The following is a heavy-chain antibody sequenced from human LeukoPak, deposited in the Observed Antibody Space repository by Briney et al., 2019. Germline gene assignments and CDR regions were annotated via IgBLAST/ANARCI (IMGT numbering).Heavy chain of an antibody. CDR2: IKQDGSEK. CDR3: ARDRARYCSGGSCPRFDY. V-gene: IGHV3-7*01. J-gene: IGHJ4*02. D-gene: IGHD2-15*01. Sequence: PGGSLRLSCAASGFTFSIYWMSWVRQAPGKGLEWVANIKQDGSEKYYVDSVKGRFTISRDNAKNSLYLQMNSLRAEDTAVYYCARDRARYCSGGSCPRFDYWGQGTLVTVSS. CDR1: GFTFSIYW.